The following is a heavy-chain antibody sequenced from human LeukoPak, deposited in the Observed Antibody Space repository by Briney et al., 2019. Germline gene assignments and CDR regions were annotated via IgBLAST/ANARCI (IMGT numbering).Heavy chain of an antibody. CDR1: GYTFTSYG. CDR2: INAGNGNT. Sequence: GASVKVSCKASGYTFTSYGISWVRQAPGQGLEWMGWINAGNGNTKYSQEFQGRVTITRDTSASTAYMELSSLRSEDMAVYYCARAFYGSGSYYWFDPWGQGTLVTVSS. D-gene: IGHD3-10*01. J-gene: IGHJ5*02. V-gene: IGHV1-3*03. CDR3: ARAFYGSGSYYWFDP.